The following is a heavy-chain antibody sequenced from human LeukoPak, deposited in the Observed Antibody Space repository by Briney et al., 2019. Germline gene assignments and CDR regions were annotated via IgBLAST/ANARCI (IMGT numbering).Heavy chain of an antibody. CDR3: ARGTAVAGIFY. V-gene: IGHV3-21*01. J-gene: IGHJ4*02. CDR2: ISSSSSYI. D-gene: IGHD6-19*01. CDR1: GFTFSSYS. Sequence: PGGSLRLSCAASGFTFSSYSMNWVRQAPGKGLEWVSSISSSSSYIYYADPVKGRFTISRDNAKNSLYLQMNSLRAEDTAVYYCARGTAVAGIFYWGQGTLVTVSS.